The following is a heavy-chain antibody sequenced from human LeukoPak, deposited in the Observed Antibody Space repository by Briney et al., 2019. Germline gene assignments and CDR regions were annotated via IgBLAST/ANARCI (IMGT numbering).Heavy chain of an antibody. J-gene: IGHJ3*02. D-gene: IGHD2-15*01. V-gene: IGHV3-74*01. CDR3: ARTGSGGDLDI. Sequence: GGSLRLSCAASGFTFSNHWLHWVRHAPGKGVVWVSRINGDGTRTIYADSVKGRFTISRDNAKSTVYLQMNSLRAEDTAVYYCARTGSGGDLDIWGQGTMVTVSS. CDR1: GFTFSNHW. CDR2: INGDGTRT.